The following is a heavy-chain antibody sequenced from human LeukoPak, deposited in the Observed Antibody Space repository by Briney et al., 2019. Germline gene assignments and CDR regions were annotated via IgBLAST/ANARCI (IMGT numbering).Heavy chain of an antibody. V-gene: IGHV3-7*01. D-gene: IGHD3-3*01. CDR1: GFTFSSYW. CDR3: ARDGTYYDFWSGYKPRGFDY. Sequence: PGGSLRLSCAASGFTFSSYWMSWVRQAPGKGLEWVANMKQDGSEKYYVDSVKGRFTISRDNAKNSLYLQMNSLRAEDTAVYYCARDGTYYDFWSGYKPRGFDYWGQGTLVTVSS. CDR2: MKQDGSEK. J-gene: IGHJ4*02.